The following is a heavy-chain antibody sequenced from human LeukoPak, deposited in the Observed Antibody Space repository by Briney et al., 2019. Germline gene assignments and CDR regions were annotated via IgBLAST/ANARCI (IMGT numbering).Heavy chain of an antibody. D-gene: IGHD5-12*01. J-gene: IGHJ4*02. V-gene: IGHV4-59*01. CDR3: ARDRWLGY. CDR1: GGPMSSYF. CDR2: IYYSGST. Sequence: SDTLSLTCSVWGGPMSSYFWSWVREPPGKGLEWIGYIYYSGSTNYNPSLKSRVTISVDTSKNQFSLKLASVTTADTAVYYCARDRWLGYWGQGTLVTVSS.